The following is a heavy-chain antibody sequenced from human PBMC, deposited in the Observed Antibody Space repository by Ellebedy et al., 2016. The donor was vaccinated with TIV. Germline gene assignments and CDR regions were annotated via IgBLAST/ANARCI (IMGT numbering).Heavy chain of an antibody. V-gene: IGHV4-59*01. Sequence: MPSESLSLTCTVSGGSISSYYWRWIRQPPGKGLEWIGYNYYSGSTNYNPSLKSRVTISVDTSKNQFSLKLSSVTAADTAVYYCARGEVTLYYYGMDVWGQGTTVTVSS. CDR1: GGSISSYY. CDR2: NYYSGST. J-gene: IGHJ6*02. CDR3: ARGEVTLYYYGMDV.